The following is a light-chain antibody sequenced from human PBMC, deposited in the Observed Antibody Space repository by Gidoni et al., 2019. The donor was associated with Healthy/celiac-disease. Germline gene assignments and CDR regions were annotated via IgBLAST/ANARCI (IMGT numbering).Light chain of an antibody. CDR2: QDS. J-gene: IGLJ2*01. V-gene: IGLV3-1*01. CDR3: QAWDSSTGVV. CDR1: KLGDKY. Sequence: SYELTPPPSVSVSPGQTASITCSGDKLGDKYACWYPQKPGPSPVLVIYQDSKRPSGIPERFSGSNSGNTATLTISGTQAMDEADYYCQAWDSSTGVVFGGGTKLTVL.